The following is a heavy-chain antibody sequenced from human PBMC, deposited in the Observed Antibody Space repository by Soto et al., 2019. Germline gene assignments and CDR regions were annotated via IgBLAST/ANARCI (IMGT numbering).Heavy chain of an antibody. D-gene: IGHD2-2*01. V-gene: IGHV3-33*01. Sequence: PGGSLRLSCAASGFTFRSYGIHWVRQAPGKGLEWVALIWFDGSKKYYVDSVKGRFAVSRDNSKNTLYLQMNSLRVEDTAVYYCARDRLVPYGYGMDVWGQGTTVTGSS. CDR3: ARDRLVPYGYGMDV. J-gene: IGHJ6*02. CDR1: GFTFRSYG. CDR2: IWFDGSKK.